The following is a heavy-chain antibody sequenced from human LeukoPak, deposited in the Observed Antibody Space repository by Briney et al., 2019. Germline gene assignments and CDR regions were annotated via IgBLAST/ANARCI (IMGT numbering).Heavy chain of an antibody. V-gene: IGHV3-33*01. Sequence: GRSLRLSCAASGFTFSSYGMHWVRQAPGKGLEWVAVIWYDGSNKYYADSVKGRFTISRDNTKNTPYLQMNSLRAEDTAVYYCARDSSSYFSSSEFDYWGQGTLVTVSS. J-gene: IGHJ4*02. D-gene: IGHD6-6*01. CDR1: GFTFSSYG. CDR3: ARDSSSYFSSSEFDY. CDR2: IWYDGSNK.